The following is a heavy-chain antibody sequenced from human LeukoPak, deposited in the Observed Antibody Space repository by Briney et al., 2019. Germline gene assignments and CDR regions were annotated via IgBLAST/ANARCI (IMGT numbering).Heavy chain of an antibody. CDR3: ASALYYYDSSGYYRGLGWFDP. CDR1: GYTFTSYG. D-gene: IGHD3-22*01. V-gene: IGHV1-18*01. Sequence: GASVKVSCKASGYTFTSYGISWVRQAPGQGLEWMGWISAYNGNTNYAQKLQGRVTMTTDTSTSTAYLELRSLRSDDTAVYYCASALYYYDSSGYYRGLGWFDPWGQGTLVTVSS. J-gene: IGHJ5*02. CDR2: ISAYNGNT.